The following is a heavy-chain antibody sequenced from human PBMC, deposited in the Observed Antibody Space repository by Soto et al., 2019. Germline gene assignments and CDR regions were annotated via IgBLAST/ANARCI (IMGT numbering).Heavy chain of an antibody. CDR3: ARERELNYFDY. CDR1: GYTFTSYY. CDR2: INPSGGST. V-gene: IGHV1-46*01. J-gene: IGHJ4*02. D-gene: IGHD1-26*01. Sequence: QVQLVQSGAEVKKPGASVKVSCKASGYTFTSYYMHWVRQAPGQGLELMGIINPSGGSTSYAQKFQGRVTMTRDTSTSTVYMELSSLRSEDTAVYYCARERELNYFDYWGQGTLVTVSS.